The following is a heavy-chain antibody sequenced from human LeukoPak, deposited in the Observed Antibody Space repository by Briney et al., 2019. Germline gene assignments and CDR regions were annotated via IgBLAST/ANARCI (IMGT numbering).Heavy chain of an antibody. D-gene: IGHD6-13*01. V-gene: IGHV1-69*13. CDR1: GGTFSSYA. Sequence: ASVKVSCKASGGTFSSYAISWVRQAPGQGLEWMGGIIPIFGTANYAQKFQGRVTITADESTSTAYMELSSLRSEDTAVYYCAGGIAAAGTGEYYFDYWGQGTLVTVSS. CDR2: IIPIFGTA. J-gene: IGHJ4*02. CDR3: AGGIAAAGTGEYYFDY.